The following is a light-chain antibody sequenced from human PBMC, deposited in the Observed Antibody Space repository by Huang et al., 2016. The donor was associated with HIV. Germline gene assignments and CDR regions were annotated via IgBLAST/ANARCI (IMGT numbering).Light chain of an antibody. CDR2: DAF. J-gene: IGKJ4*01. CDR3: QQRINWPLT. CDR1: QSVRSY. Sequence: EIVLTQSPATLSLSPGERATLSCRASQSVRSYLAWYQQKPGQTPRLLVYDAFNRATGIPARCSGSGSGTDFTLTINSLEPEDFAVYYCQQRINWPLTFGGGTKVEIK. V-gene: IGKV3-11*01.